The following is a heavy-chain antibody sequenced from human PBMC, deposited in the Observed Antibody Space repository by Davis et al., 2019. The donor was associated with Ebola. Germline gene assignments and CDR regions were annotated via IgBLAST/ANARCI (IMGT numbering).Heavy chain of an antibody. V-gene: IGHV3-23*01. CDR1: GFTFSSYA. Sequence: GESLKISCAASGFTFSSYAMSWVRQAPGKGLEWVSAISGSGGSTYYADSVKGRFTISRDNSKNTLYLQLNSLRAEDTAVYYCARAIYYYDSSGHHAFDIWGQGTMVTVSS. J-gene: IGHJ3*02. D-gene: IGHD3-22*01. CDR3: ARAIYYYDSSGHHAFDI. CDR2: ISGSGGST.